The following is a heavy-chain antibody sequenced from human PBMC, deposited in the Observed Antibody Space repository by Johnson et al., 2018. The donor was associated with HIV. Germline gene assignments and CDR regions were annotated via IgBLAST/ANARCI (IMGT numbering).Heavy chain of an antibody. D-gene: IGHD1-26*01. CDR2: ISSSGSTI. V-gene: IGHV3-11*04. CDR1: GFTFSDYY. CDR3: TRSELNIVGEPHAFDI. Sequence: QVQLVESGGGLVKPGGSLRLSCAASGFTFSDYYMSWIRQAPGKGLEWVSSISSSGSTIYYADSVKGRFTISRDNAKTSLYLPLNSQRAEDTAVYYCTRSELNIVGEPHAFDIWGQGTMVTVSS. J-gene: IGHJ3*02.